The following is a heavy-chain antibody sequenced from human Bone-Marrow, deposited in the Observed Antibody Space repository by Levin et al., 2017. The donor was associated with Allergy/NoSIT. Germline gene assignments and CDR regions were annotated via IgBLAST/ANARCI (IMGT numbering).Heavy chain of an antibody. D-gene: IGHD4-17*01. CDR3: ARVGAFDGYGDYEYYFDF. CDR1: GGSISISSYY. CDR2: IYYTGHT. Sequence: SETLSLTCTVSGGSISISSYYWGWIRQPPGKALEWIGSIYYTGHTSYNPSLESRITMSVDTSKNQFSLRLTSVTAADTALYYCARVGAFDGYGDYEYYFDFWGQGTLVTVSS. J-gene: IGHJ4*02. V-gene: IGHV4-39*07.